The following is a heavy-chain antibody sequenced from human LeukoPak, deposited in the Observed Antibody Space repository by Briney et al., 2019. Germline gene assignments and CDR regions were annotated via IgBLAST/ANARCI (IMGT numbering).Heavy chain of an antibody. CDR3: ARDLVVAAGTFDY. D-gene: IGHD6-13*01. J-gene: IGHJ4*02. Sequence: ASVKVSCKASGYTFTSYAMHWVRQAPGQRLEWMGWINVGNGNTKYSQKFQGRVTITRDTSASTAYMELSSLRSEDTAVYYCARDLVVAAGTFDYWGQGTLVTVSS. V-gene: IGHV1-3*01. CDR2: INVGNGNT. CDR1: GYTFTSYA.